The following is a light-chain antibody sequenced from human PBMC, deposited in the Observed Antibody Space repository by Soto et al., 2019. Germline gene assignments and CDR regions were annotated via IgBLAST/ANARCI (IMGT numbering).Light chain of an antibody. Sequence: EIVLTQSPATLSLSPGERATLSCRASQSVSSYLAWYQQKPGQAHRLLIYDASNRATGIPARCSGSRSGTDFTLSISSLEPEDFEGYYCQPRSNGPPFYTLGQGTKLEIK. CDR2: DAS. V-gene: IGKV3-11*01. J-gene: IGKJ2*01. CDR3: QPRSNGPPFYT. CDR1: QSVSSY.